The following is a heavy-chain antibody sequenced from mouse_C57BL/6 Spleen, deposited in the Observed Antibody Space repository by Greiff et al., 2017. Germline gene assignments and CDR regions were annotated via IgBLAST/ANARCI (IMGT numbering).Heavy chain of an antibody. CDR2: ISSGSSTN. D-gene: IGHD1-1*02. CDR1: GFTFSDYG. V-gene: IGHV5-17*01. CDR3: ARIAYYGHWYFDV. J-gene: IGHJ1*03. Sequence: EVKVEESGGGLVKPGGSLKLSCAASGFTFSDYGMHWVRQAPEKGLEWVAYISSGSSTNYYADTVKVRFTISRDNAKNNLFLQMTSLRSEDTAMYYCARIAYYGHWYFDVWGKGTTVTVSS.